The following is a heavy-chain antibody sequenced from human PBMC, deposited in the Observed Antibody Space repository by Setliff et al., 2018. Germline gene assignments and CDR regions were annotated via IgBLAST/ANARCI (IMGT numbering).Heavy chain of an antibody. CDR2: IYYTGST. CDR1: GGPISSSSNY. CDR3: ARDMGQPYYFES. V-gene: IGHV4-39*07. Sequence: SETLSLTCTVSGGPISSSSNYWGWIRQPPGKGLEWIGSIYYTGSTYYTPSLKSRVTMSVDTSKRQFSLKLGSATAADTAVYYCARDMGQPYYFESWGLGTLVTVSS. J-gene: IGHJ4*02. D-gene: IGHD1-1*01.